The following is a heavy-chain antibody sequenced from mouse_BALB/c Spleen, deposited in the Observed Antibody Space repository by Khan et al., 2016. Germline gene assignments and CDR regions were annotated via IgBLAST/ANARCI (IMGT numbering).Heavy chain of an antibody. Sequence: QIQLVQSGAELARPGASVKMSCKASGYTFTSYTMHWVKQRPGQGLEWIGYINPSSGYTNYNQKFKDKATLTADKSSSTAYMQLSSLTSEDSAVYYCARDGYYYWFAYWGQGTLVTVSA. CDR2: INPSSGYT. V-gene: IGHV1-4*01. J-gene: IGHJ3*01. D-gene: IGHD2-3*01. CDR3: ARDGYYYWFAY. CDR1: GYTFTSYT.